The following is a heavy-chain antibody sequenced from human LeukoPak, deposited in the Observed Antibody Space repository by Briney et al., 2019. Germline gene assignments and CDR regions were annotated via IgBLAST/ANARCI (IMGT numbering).Heavy chain of an antibody. Sequence: GGSLRLSCAASGFTFSNHGIHWVRQAPGKGLEWVAFIRYDGNNKYYADSVKGRFTISRDNAKNSLYLQMNSLRAEDTAVYYCARERWPGGPFDYWGQGTLVTVSS. CDR3: ARERWPGGPFDY. CDR2: IRYDGNNK. V-gene: IGHV3-30*02. CDR1: GFTFSNHG. D-gene: IGHD4-23*01. J-gene: IGHJ4*02.